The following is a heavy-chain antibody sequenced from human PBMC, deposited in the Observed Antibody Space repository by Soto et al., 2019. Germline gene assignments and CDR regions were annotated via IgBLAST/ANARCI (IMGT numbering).Heavy chain of an antibody. CDR1: GYSISSGYY. V-gene: IGHV4-38-2*01. Sequence: PSETLSLTCAVSGYSISSGYYWGWIRQPPGKGLEWIGSIYHSGSTYYNPSLKSRVTISVDTSKNQFSLKLSSVTAADTAVYYCARGGERITMIVVAPDYWGQGTLVTVS. J-gene: IGHJ4*02. D-gene: IGHD3-22*01. CDR2: IYHSGST. CDR3: ARGGERITMIVVAPDY.